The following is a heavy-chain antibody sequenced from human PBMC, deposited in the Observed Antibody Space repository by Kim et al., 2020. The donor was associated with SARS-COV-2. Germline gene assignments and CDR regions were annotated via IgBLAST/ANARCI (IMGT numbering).Heavy chain of an antibody. J-gene: IGHJ6*02. CDR1: GYTFTSYY. V-gene: IGHV1-46*01. D-gene: IGHD6-19*01. Sequence: ASVKVSCKASGYTFTSYYMHWVRQAPGQGLEWMGIINPSGGSTSYAQKFQGRVTMTRDTSTSTVYMELSSLRSEDTAVYYCASPGIAVAGYYYYGMDVWGQGTTVTVSS. CDR2: INPSGGST. CDR3: ASPGIAVAGYYYYGMDV.